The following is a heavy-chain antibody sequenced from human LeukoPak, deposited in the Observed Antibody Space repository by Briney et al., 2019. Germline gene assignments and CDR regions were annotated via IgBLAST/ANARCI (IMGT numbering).Heavy chain of an antibody. CDR3: AKVSSSGWYLTQYGMDV. D-gene: IGHD6-19*01. J-gene: IGHJ6*02. CDR1: GFTFSSYG. V-gene: IGHV3-30*18. Sequence: PGGSLRLSCAASGFTFSSYGMHWVRQAPGKGLEWVAVISYDGSNKYYADSVKGRFTISRDNSKNTLYLQMNSLRAEDTAVYYCAKVSSSGWYLTQYGMDVWGQGTTVTVSS. CDR2: ISYDGSNK.